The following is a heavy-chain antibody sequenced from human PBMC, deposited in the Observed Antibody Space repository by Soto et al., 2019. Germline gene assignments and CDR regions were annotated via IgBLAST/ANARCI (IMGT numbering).Heavy chain of an antibody. J-gene: IGHJ6*03. CDR1: GYTFTIYY. V-gene: IGHV1-46*03. D-gene: IGHD3-10*01. CDR2: INPSGGST. CDR3: ARVPVWFGEFYMDV. Sequence: GASVKLSCKAPGYTFTIYYMHWVRQAPGQGLEWMGIINPSGGSTSYAQKFQGRVTMTRDTSTSTVYMELSSLRSEDTAVYYCARVPVWFGEFYMDVWGKGTTVTVSS.